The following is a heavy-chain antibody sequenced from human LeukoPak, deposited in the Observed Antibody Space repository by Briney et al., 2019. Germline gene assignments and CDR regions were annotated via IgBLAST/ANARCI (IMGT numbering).Heavy chain of an antibody. D-gene: IGHD3-3*01. CDR2: ISSSGSTI. V-gene: IGHV3-11*04. Sequence: GGSLRLSCAASGFTFSDYYMSWIRQAPGKGLEWVSYISSSGSTIYYADSVKGRFTISRDNAKNSLYLQMNSLRAEDTAVYYCARVTPLRYDFWSGYPNYYMDVWGKGTTVTVSS. CDR1: GFTFSDYY. CDR3: ARVTPLRYDFWSGYPNYYMDV. J-gene: IGHJ6*03.